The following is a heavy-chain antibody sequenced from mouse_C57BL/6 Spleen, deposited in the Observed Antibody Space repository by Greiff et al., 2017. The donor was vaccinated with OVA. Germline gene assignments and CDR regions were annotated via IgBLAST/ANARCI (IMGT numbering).Heavy chain of an antibody. CDR3: TIGSPYD. CDR1: GFNIKDDY. Sequence: EVQLVESGAELVRPGASVKLSCTASGFNIKDDYMHWVKQRPEQGLEWIGWIDPENGDTEYASKFQGKATITADTSSNTAYLQLSSLTSEDTAVYYCTIGSPYDWGQGTTLTVSS. CDR2: IDPENGDT. D-gene: IGHD1-1*02. V-gene: IGHV14-4*01. J-gene: IGHJ2*01.